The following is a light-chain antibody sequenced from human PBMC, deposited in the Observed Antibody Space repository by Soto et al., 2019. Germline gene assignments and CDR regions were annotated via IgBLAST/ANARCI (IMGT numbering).Light chain of an antibody. Sequence: EIVLIQSPATLSLSPGERATLSCRASRSVTTFLAWYQQKPGQAPRLLLYDASKRATGVPTRFSGSGSGTDFTLTISSLEPEDFAVYYCQQRTNWPLTFGGGTKVERK. CDR3: QQRTNWPLT. CDR1: RSVTTF. J-gene: IGKJ4*01. CDR2: DAS. V-gene: IGKV3-11*01.